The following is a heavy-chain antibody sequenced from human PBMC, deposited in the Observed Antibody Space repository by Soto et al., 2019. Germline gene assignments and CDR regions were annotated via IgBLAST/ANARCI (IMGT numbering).Heavy chain of an antibody. CDR2: IYYSRST. J-gene: IGHJ4*02. Sequence: SETLSLTCTVSGGSISSYYWSWIRQPPGKGLEWIGYIYYSRSTNYNPSLKSRVNISVDTSKNQFSLKLSSVTAADTAVYYCARVSTTPYYFDYWGQGTLVTVSS. CDR3: ARVSTTPYYFDY. V-gene: IGHV4-59*08. CDR1: GGSISSYY. D-gene: IGHD1-1*01.